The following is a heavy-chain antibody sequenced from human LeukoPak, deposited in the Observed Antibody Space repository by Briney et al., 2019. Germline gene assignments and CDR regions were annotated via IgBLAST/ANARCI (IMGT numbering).Heavy chain of an antibody. J-gene: IGHJ5*02. CDR2: IWYDGSNK. CDR3: ARGTDVVVPAASHWFDP. D-gene: IGHD2-2*01. CDR1: GFTFSSYG. V-gene: IGHV3-33*01. Sequence: GGSLRPSCAASGFTFSSYGMHWVRQAPGKGLEWVAVIWYDGSNKYYADSVKGRFTISRDNSKNTLYLQMNSLRAEDTAVYYCARGTDVVVPAASHWFDPWGQGTLVTVSS.